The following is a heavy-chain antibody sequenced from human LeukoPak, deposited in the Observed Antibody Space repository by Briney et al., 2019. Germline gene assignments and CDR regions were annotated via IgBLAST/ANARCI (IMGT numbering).Heavy chain of an antibody. Sequence: GGSLRLSCAAPGFTFDNYAMHWVRQAPGKGLEWVSLISGGGSSTSYADSVKGRFTISRDNSKGSLYLQMNSLTTEDTALYYCAKVLGSSSWYSLGHWGQGTLVTVSS. V-gene: IGHV3-43*02. CDR3: AKVLGSSSWYSLGH. CDR2: ISGGGSST. J-gene: IGHJ4*02. CDR1: GFTFDNYA. D-gene: IGHD6-13*01.